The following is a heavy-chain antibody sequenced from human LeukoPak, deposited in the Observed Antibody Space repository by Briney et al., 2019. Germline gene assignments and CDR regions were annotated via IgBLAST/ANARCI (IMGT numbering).Heavy chain of an antibody. CDR2: IYYSGST. J-gene: IGHJ5*02. V-gene: IGHV4-59*01. Sequence: KPSETLSLTCTVSGASISTYYWSWIRQPPGKGLEWIGYIYYSGSTNYNPSLKSRVTISVDTSKNQFSLKLSSVTAADTAVYYCARGGSYSFNWFDPWGQGTLVTVSS. CDR1: GASISTYY. D-gene: IGHD4-11*01. CDR3: ARGGSYSFNWFDP.